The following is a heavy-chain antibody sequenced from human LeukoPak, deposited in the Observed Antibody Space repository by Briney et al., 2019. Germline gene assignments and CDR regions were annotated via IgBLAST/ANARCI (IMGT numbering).Heavy chain of an antibody. J-gene: IGHJ4*02. CDR1: GFTFSSYS. CDR2: ISSSSSYI. D-gene: IGHD3-22*01. V-gene: IGHV3-21*01. Sequence: GGSLRLSCAASGFTFSSYSMNWVRQAPGKGLEWVSSISSSSSYIYYPDSVKGRFTISRDNAKNSLYLQMNSLRAEDTAVYYCARWRGSGYYVDYWGQGTLVTVSS. CDR3: ARWRGSGYYVDY.